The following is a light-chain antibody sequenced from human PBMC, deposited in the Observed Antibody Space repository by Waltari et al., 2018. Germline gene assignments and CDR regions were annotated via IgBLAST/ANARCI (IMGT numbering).Light chain of an antibody. CDR3: LLSFYDIRA. J-gene: IGLJ3*02. V-gene: IGLV7-46*01. Sequence: QAEVTHEPSLNVSPGGTVTLTCGSSTGAVTSTHHPYWFLQKPGQVPRQLIYATDNKHSWTPARFSGSLLGGKAALTLSGAQPEDEAVYYCLLSFYDIRAFGGGTKLTVL. CDR2: ATD. CDR1: TGAVTSTHH.